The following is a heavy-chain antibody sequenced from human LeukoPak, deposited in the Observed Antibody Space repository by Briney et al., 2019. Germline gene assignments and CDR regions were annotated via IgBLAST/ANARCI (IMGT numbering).Heavy chain of an antibody. V-gene: IGHV3-30*04. CDR1: GFTFSSYA. J-gene: IGHJ4*02. CDR3: ASGYCTH. D-gene: IGHD2-2*03. CDR2: ISYDGSNK. Sequence: GGSLRLSCAASGFTFSSYAMHWVRQAPGKGLEWVAVISYDGSNKYYADSVKGRFTISRDNSKNTLYLQMNSLRAEDTAVYYCASGYCTHWGQGTLVTVSS.